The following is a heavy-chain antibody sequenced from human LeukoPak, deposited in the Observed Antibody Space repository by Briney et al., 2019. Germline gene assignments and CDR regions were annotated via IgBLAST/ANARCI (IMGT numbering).Heavy chain of an antibody. J-gene: IGHJ6*03. V-gene: IGHV4-4*07. Sequence: SETLSLTCTVSGGSISSYYWSWIRQPAGKGLEWIGRIYTSGSTNYNPSLKSRVTMSVDTSKNQFSLKLSSVTAADTAVYYCARDRSYGSGSYYYYYMDVWGKGTTVTISS. CDR2: IYTSGST. D-gene: IGHD3-10*01. CDR3: ARDRSYGSGSYYYYYMDV. CDR1: GGSISSYY.